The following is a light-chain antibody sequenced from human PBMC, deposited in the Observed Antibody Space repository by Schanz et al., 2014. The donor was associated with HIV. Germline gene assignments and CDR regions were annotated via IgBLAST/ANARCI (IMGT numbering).Light chain of an antibody. CDR1: QTVSSSS. V-gene: IGKV3D-20*02. Sequence: EIVLTQSPGSLSLSPGGRATLSCGASQTVSSSSLAWYQQKPGQSPRLLIYDASNRATGIPARFSGSGSETDFTLTISSLEPEDSAVYYCQQRNNWLSFGGGTKVEIK. J-gene: IGKJ4*01. CDR3: QQRNNWLS. CDR2: DAS.